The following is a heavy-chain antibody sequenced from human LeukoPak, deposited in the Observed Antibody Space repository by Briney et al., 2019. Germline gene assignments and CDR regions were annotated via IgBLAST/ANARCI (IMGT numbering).Heavy chain of an antibody. D-gene: IGHD6-19*01. J-gene: IGHJ4*02. Sequence: KPSETLSLTCTVSGGSVSSGSYYWSWIRQPPGKGLEWIGYIYYSGSTNYNPSLKSRITISVDTSKNQFSLKLSSVTAADTAVYYCARGIAVAGFDYWGQGTLVTVSS. CDR3: ARGIAVAGFDY. CDR2: IYYSGST. CDR1: GGSVSSGSYY. V-gene: IGHV4-61*01.